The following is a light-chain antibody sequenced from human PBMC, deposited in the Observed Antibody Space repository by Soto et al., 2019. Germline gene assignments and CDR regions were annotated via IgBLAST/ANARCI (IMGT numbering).Light chain of an antibody. CDR3: QQYYRTPRT. CDR1: QSVLYSSNNKNY. J-gene: IGKJ1*01. CDR2: WAS. V-gene: IGKV4-1*01. Sequence: DIVMTQSPDSLAVSLGERVTIHCKSSQSVLYSSNNKNYLGWYQKKPGQPPKLLIYWASTRESGVPDRFSGSGSGTDFTLTISSLQAEDVAVYYCQQYYRTPRTFGQGTKVEI.